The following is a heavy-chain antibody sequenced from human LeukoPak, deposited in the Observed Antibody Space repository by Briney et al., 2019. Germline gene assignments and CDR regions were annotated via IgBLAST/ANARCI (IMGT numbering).Heavy chain of an antibody. CDR3: AREVAVGIGAYNF. Sequence: PGGSLRLSCVASGFTFTSFYMSWVRQAPGKGLEWAANINLDGSGQYYVDSVKGRFTISRDNAKNSLYLQMNSLWAEDTAVYYCAREVAVGIGAYNFWGQGTLVTVSS. CDR1: GFTFTSFY. J-gene: IGHJ4*02. CDR2: INLDGSGQ. D-gene: IGHD6-13*01. V-gene: IGHV3-7*01.